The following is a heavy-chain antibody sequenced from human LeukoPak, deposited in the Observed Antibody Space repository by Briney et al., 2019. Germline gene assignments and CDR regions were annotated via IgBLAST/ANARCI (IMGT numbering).Heavy chain of an antibody. CDR3: ARGHSSGWRISTRPLHY. J-gene: IGHJ4*02. CDR1: GFTFSTYW. CDR2: TKEDGGEK. D-gene: IGHD6-19*01. V-gene: IGHV3-7*01. Sequence: GGSLILSCAASGFTFSTYWMSWVRQAPGKGLEWVANTKEDGGEKYYVDSVKGRFTISRDNAENSLYLQMNSLRAEDTAVYYCARGHSSGWRISTRPLHYWGQGTLVTVSS.